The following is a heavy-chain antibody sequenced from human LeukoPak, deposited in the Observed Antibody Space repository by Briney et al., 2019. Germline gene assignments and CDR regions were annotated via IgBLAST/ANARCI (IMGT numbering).Heavy chain of an antibody. J-gene: IGHJ4*02. D-gene: IGHD6-13*01. CDR2: IDWDDDK. Sequence: SGPTLVNPTQTLTLTCTFPGFSLSTSGMCVSWIRQPPGKALEWLARIDWDDDKYYSTSLKTRLTISKDTSKNQVVLTMTNMDPVDTATYYCARIRGAANYFDYWGQGTLVTVSS. CDR3: ARIRGAANYFDY. CDR1: GFSLSTSGMC. V-gene: IGHV2-70*11.